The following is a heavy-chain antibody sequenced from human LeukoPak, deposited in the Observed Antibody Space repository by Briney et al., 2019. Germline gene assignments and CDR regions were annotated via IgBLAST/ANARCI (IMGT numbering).Heavy chain of an antibody. CDR2: IYPGDSDT. Sequence: GESLKISCKGSGYSFTSYWIGWVRQMPGKGLEWMGIIYPGDSDTRYSPSFQGQVTISADKSISTAYLQWSSLKASDTAMYYCARQLNGYCSSTSCSGWFDPWGQGTLVTVSS. V-gene: IGHV5-51*01. D-gene: IGHD2-2*03. J-gene: IGHJ5*02. CDR3: ARQLNGYCSSTSCSGWFDP. CDR1: GYSFTSYW.